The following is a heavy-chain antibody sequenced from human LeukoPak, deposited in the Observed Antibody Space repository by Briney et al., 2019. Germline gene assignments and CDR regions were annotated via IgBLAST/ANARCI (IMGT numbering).Heavy chain of an antibody. CDR3: ARKTSFTASGYDY. J-gene: IGHJ4*02. V-gene: IGHV1-8*03. CDR1: GYTFTNYH. Sequence: ASVKVSCKASGYTFTNYHINWVRQATGQGLEWMGWMNPNNGDSGYAQKFQGRVTITRDTSISTSYMEMRSLRSDDTAVYFCARKTSFTASGYDYWGQGTLVTVSS. CDR2: MNPNNGDS. D-gene: IGHD6-25*01.